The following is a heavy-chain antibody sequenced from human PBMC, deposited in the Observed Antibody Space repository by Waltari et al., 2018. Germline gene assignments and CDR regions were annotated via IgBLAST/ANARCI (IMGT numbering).Heavy chain of an antibody. V-gene: IGHV3-23*01. CDR3: AKGAMRITGVTRHYDY. D-gene: IGHD1-20*01. Sequence: DVQLSESGGGLVQPGGSLRLSWSASGFSFSSCPMPGVRQAPGQGLEWVSVISYDGVDTFYADSVKGRFTISRDNSKNTVYLEMNGLRAEDTAVYYCAKGAMRITGVTRHYDYWGQGSLVTVSS. CDR2: ISYDGVDT. CDR1: GFSFSSCP. J-gene: IGHJ4*02.